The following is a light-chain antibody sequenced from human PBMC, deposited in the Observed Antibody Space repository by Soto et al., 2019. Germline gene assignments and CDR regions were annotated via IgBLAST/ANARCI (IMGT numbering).Light chain of an antibody. CDR1: QSISDT. CDR3: QQRSNWPTIT. J-gene: IGKJ5*01. CDR2: DAS. Sequence: EIVMTQSPATLSVSPGERATLSCRASQSISDTLAWYQQKPCQAHRLLIYDASNRATGIPARFSGSGSGTDFTLTISSLEPEDLAVYYCQQRSNWPTITCGQGTRREIK. V-gene: IGKV3-11*01.